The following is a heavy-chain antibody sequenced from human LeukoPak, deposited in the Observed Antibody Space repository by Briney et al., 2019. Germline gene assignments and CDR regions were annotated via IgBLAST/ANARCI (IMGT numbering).Heavy chain of an antibody. CDR2: IYHSGST. V-gene: IGHV4-4*02. CDR1: GGSFSSSNW. J-gene: IGHJ4*02. CDR3: ARELPCAGSGSPFYC. D-gene: IGHD6-19*01. Sequence: SGTLSLTCAVSGGSFSSSNWWSLVRQPPREGPEWIGGIYHSGSTYYNASLKSRLSISVDKYKNLFSLKLRSVTAADTDVYYWARELPCAGSGSPFYCWGQGTLVTVSS.